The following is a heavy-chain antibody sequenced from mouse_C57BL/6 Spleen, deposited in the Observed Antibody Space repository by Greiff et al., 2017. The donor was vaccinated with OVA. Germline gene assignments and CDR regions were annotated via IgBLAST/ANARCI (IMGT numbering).Heavy chain of an antibody. CDR2: IYPGNSDT. Sequence: VQLQQSGTVLARPGASVKMSCKTSGHTFTSYWMHWVKQRPGQGLEWIGAIYPGNSDTSYNQKFKGKAKLTAVTSASTAYMELSSLTNEDSAVYYCTSPYNYGEGFAYWGQGTLVTVSA. J-gene: IGHJ3*01. V-gene: IGHV1-5*01. CDR3: TSPYNYGEGFAY. CDR1: GHTFTSYW. D-gene: IGHD1-1*01.